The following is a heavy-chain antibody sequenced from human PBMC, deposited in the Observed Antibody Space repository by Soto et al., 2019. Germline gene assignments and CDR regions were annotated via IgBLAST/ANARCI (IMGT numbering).Heavy chain of an antibody. D-gene: IGHD3-9*01. CDR1: EFIFSNYG. V-gene: IGHV3-30*18. Sequence: QVQLVESGGGVVQPGRSLRLSCAASEFIFSNYGMHWVRQAPCKGLELVAVISYDGSSQYYADSVKGRFTISRDNSKNTLFLQMDSRRAEDTAVYYCAKATYHDIFTGYRDLDHRGQGTLVTVSS. J-gene: IGHJ4*02. CDR2: ISYDGSSQ. CDR3: AKATYHDIFTGYRDLDH.